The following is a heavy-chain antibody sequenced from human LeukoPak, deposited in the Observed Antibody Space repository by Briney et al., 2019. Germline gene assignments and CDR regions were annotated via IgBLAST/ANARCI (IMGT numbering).Heavy chain of an antibody. D-gene: IGHD3-3*01. Sequence: GGSLRLSCAASGFTFSGSGMHWVRQAPGKGLEWVTFIRYDGSNKYYTDSVKGRFTISRDNSKNTLYLQMDSLRAEDTAVYYCARDYDFWSGYYSPTGGYFGYWGQGTLVTVSS. CDR2: IRYDGSNK. V-gene: IGHV3-30*02. J-gene: IGHJ4*02. CDR1: GFTFSGSG. CDR3: ARDYDFWSGYYSPTGGYFGY.